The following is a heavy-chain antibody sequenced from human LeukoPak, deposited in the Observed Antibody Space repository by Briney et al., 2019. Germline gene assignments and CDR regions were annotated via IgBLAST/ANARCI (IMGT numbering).Heavy chain of an antibody. CDR2: ISYDGSNK. CDR3: ARDLEERGYDILTGSDY. V-gene: IGHV3-30-3*01. CDR1: GFTFSSYA. Sequence: GRSLRLSCAASGFTFSSYAMHWVRQAPGKGLEWVAVISYDGSNKYYADSVKGRFTVSRDNSKNTLYLQMNSLRAEDTAVYYCARDLEERGYDILTGSDYWGQGTLVTVSS. D-gene: IGHD3-9*01. J-gene: IGHJ4*02.